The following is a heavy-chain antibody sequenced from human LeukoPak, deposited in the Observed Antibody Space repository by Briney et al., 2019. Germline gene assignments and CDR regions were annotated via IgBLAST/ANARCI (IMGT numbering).Heavy chain of an antibody. D-gene: IGHD4-23*01. J-gene: IGHJ4*02. V-gene: IGHV3-73*01. CDR3: AKIDGGNSNGY. Sequence: GGSLRLSCAASGFSFSGSAVHWVRQASGKGLEWVGRIRSRANSYVAAYAASVTGRFTISRDDSNTAYLQMNSLRAEDTAVYYCAKIDGGNSNGYWGQGTLVTVSS. CDR2: IRSRANSYVA. CDR1: GFSFSGSA.